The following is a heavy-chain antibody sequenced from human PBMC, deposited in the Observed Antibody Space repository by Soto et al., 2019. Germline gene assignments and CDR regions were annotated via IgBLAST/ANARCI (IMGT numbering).Heavy chain of an antibody. J-gene: IGHJ6*02. CDR2: INSDGSST. Sequence: EVQLVESGGGLVQPGGSLRLSCAASGFTFSSYWIHWVRQAPGKGLVWVSGINSDGSSTIYADSVKGRFTISRDNAKNTLYLQMNSLRAEDTAVYFCARGGYCSGGTCYSSYYGLDVWGQVTTVTVSS. CDR3: ARGGYCSGGTCYSSYYGLDV. CDR1: GFTFSSYW. D-gene: IGHD2-15*01. V-gene: IGHV3-74*01.